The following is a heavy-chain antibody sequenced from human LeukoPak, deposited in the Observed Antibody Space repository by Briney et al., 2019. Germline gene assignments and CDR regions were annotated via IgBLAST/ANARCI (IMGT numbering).Heavy chain of an antibody. D-gene: IGHD1-1*01. V-gene: IGHV4-34*01. CDR3: ARDRGTWNDDGFDY. CDR2: INHSGST. Sequence: SETLSLTCAVYGGSFSGYYWSWIRQPPGKGLEWIGEINHSGSTNYNPSLKSRVTISVDTSKNQFSLKLSSVTAADTAVYYCARDRGTWNDDGFDYWGQGTLVTVSS. J-gene: IGHJ4*02. CDR1: GGSFSGYY.